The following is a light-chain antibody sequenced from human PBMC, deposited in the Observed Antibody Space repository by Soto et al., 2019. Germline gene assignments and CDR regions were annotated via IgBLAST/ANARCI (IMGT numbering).Light chain of an antibody. Sequence: EIVMTQSPATLSVSPGERATLSCRASQSVSSNLAWFQQKPGQAPRLLIYGASTRDTGIPARFSGSGSGTEFTLTISSLQSEDFAVYHCQQYNKWPRTFGQGTKVDTK. V-gene: IGKV3-15*01. CDR2: GAS. CDR3: QQYNKWPRT. J-gene: IGKJ1*01. CDR1: QSVSSN.